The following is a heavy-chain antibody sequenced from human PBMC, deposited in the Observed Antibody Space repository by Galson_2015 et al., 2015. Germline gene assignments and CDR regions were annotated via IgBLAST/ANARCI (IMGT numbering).Heavy chain of an antibody. CDR1: GFTFSSYG. CDR3: ARDRGDYSNYEFLFDY. D-gene: IGHD4-11*01. J-gene: IGHJ4*02. Sequence: SLRLSCAASGFTFSSYGMHWVRQAPGKGLEWVAVIWYDGSNKYYADSVKGRFTISRDNSKNTLYLQMNSLRAEDTAVYYCARDRGDYSNYEFLFDYWGQGTLVTVSS. V-gene: IGHV3-33*01. CDR2: IWYDGSNK.